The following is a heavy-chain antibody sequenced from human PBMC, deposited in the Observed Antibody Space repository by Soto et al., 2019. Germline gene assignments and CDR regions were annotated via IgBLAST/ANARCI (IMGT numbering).Heavy chain of an antibody. Sequence: GGSLRLSCEASGFTFSDYWIHWVRQAPGRGLVWVSRVQGNGIGTNYADSVEGRFSISRDNAKNTVHLQMNGLRSDDTALYYCALPYAGDPAGFDYWGQGTPVTVSS. CDR3: ALPYAGDPAGFDY. D-gene: IGHD2-21*02. V-gene: IGHV3-74*01. J-gene: IGHJ4*02. CDR1: GFTFSDYW. CDR2: VQGNGIGT.